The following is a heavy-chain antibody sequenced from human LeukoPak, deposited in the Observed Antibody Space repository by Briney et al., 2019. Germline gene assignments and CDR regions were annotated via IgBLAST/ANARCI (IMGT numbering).Heavy chain of an antibody. Sequence: PGGSLRLSCGASGFTFSSYSMNWVRQAPGKGLEWVSYISSSSSTIYYADSVKGRFTISRDNAKNSLYLQMNSLRAEDTAVYYCARDDTIAVAGVDYYYMDVWGKGTTATVSS. V-gene: IGHV3-48*01. D-gene: IGHD6-19*01. CDR1: GFTFSSYS. CDR2: ISSSSSTI. CDR3: ARDDTIAVAGVDYYYMDV. J-gene: IGHJ6*03.